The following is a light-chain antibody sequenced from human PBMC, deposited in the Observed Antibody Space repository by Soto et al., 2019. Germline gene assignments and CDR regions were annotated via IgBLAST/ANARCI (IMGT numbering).Light chain of an antibody. V-gene: IGLV1-44*01. Sequence: QSVLTQPPSASGSPGQTVTISCSGSSSNIGSNTVSWYQRLPGTAPKVLIYNSHNRPSGVPDRFSGSKSATSASLAISGLQSEDEADYYCAAWDDSLKGYVFGTGTKVTVL. CDR2: NSH. CDR3: AAWDDSLKGYV. J-gene: IGLJ1*01. CDR1: SSNIGSNT.